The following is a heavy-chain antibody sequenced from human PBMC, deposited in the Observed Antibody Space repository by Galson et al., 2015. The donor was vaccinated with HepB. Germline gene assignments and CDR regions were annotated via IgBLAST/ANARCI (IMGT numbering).Heavy chain of an antibody. Sequence: SLRLSCAASGFTFSSYAMHWVRQAPGKGLEYVSAISSNGGSTYYANSVKGRFTISRDNSKNTLYLQMGSLRAEDMAVYYCARELGPRYCSSTSCYTGGAFDIWGQGTMVTVSS. CDR2: ISSNGGST. V-gene: IGHV3-64*01. J-gene: IGHJ3*02. CDR1: GFTFSSYA. CDR3: ARELGPRYCSSTSCYTGGAFDI. D-gene: IGHD2-2*02.